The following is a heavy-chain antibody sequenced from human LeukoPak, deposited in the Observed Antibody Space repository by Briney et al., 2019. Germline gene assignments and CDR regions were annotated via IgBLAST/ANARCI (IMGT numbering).Heavy chain of an antibody. CDR3: ARGPYCGGDCYLAYWFDP. CDR2: IIPIFGTA. J-gene: IGHJ5*02. D-gene: IGHD2-21*02. CDR1: GGTFSSYA. V-gene: IGHV1-69*13. Sequence: SVKVSCKASGGTFSSYAISWARQAPGQGLEWMGGIIPIFGTANYAQKFQGRVTITADESTSTAYMELSSLRSEDTAVYYCARGPYCGGDCYLAYWFDPWGQGTLVTVSS.